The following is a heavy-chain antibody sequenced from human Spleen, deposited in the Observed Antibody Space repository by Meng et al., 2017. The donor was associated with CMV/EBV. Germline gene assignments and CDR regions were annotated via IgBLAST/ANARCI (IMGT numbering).Heavy chain of an antibody. J-gene: IGHJ6*02. D-gene: IGHD3-3*01. CDR3: VRDQTAYDFWSGYYYYYYYGMDV. CDR1: GFTVSSNF. Sequence: GGSLRLSCAASGFTVSSNFMNWVRQAPGKGLEWVLSISSSSSYIYYADSVKGRFTISRDNAKKSLFLEVNSLRAEDTAVYYCVRDQTAYDFWSGYYYYYYYGMDVWGQGTTVTVSS. CDR2: ISSSSSYI. V-gene: IGHV3-21*01.